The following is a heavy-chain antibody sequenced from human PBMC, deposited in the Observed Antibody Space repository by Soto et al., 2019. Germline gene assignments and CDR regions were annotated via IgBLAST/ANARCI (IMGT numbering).Heavy chain of an antibody. CDR3: ARVKYCSSTSCYEYDAFDI. CDR1: GGTFSSYT. D-gene: IGHD2-2*01. CDR2: IIPILGIA. Sequence: GASVKVSCKASGGTFSSYTISWGRQAPGQGLEWMGRIIPILGIANYAQKFQGRVTITADKSTSTAYMELSSLRSEDTAVYYCARVKYCSSTSCYEYDAFDIWGQGTMVTVSS. J-gene: IGHJ3*02. V-gene: IGHV1-69*02.